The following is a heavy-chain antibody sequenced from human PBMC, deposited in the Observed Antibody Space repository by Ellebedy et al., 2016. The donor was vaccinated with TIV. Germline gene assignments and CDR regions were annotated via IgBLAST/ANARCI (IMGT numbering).Heavy chain of an antibody. CDR3: ARQRGLDHNYHEMDV. J-gene: IGHJ6*02. CDR2: IYPGDADT. D-gene: IGHD3/OR15-3a*01. CDR1: GYSFSTYW. Sequence: KVSCKGVGYSFSTYWVAWARQTPGKGLEWMGIIYPGDADTTYTQYFHGQVSISVDKSTSIAYLQWGTLKASDSATYYCARQRGLDHNYHEMDVWGQGTTVTVSS. V-gene: IGHV5-51*01.